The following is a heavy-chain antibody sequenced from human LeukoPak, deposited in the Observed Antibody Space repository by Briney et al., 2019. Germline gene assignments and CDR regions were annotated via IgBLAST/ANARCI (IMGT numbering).Heavy chain of an antibody. CDR2: ISGSGGST. CDR1: GFTFSSYA. J-gene: IGHJ4*02. V-gene: IGHV3-23*01. Sequence: GGSLRLSCAASGFTFSSYAMSWVRQAPGKGLEGFSAISGSGGSTYYADSVKGRFTISRDNSKNTLYLQMNSLRAEDTAVYYCATPIYDYVWGSYRYKYDYWGQGTLDTVSS. D-gene: IGHD3-16*02. CDR3: ATPIYDYVWGSYRYKYDY.